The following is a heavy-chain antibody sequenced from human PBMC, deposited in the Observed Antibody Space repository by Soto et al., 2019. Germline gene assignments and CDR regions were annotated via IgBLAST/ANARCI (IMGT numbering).Heavy chain of an antibody. CDR2: MYSSGYT. CDR1: GDSSSRYR. Sequence: PSETLSLTCTVSGDSSSRYRWSWIRQPPGKGLEYIGYMYSSGYTDYNPSLKSRVTTSLDTSKNQYSLKLTSATAADTAVYYCAREWSAFDYWGQGTLVTVSS. D-gene: IGHD2-15*01. CDR3: AREWSAFDY. J-gene: IGHJ4*02. V-gene: IGHV4-59*01.